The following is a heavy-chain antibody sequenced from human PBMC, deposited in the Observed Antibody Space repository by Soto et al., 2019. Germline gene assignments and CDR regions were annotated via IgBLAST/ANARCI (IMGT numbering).Heavy chain of an antibody. CDR3: VRQSGSSSGYSGLDV. CDR1: GDSVSSSDAA. J-gene: IGHJ6*02. D-gene: IGHD6-6*01. Sequence: PSQTLSLTCAISGDSVSSSDAAWNWIRQSPSRGLEWLGRAYYRSKWYINYSASVQSRMTINTDASKNQFSLQLNSATPEDTAVYYCVRQSGSSSGYSGLDVWGQGTSVTVSS. V-gene: IGHV6-1*01. CDR2: AYYRSKWYI.